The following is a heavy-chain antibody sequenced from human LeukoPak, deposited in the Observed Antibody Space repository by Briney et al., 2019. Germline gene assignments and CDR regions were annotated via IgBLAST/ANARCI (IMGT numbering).Heavy chain of an antibody. CDR1: GFTFSSYD. CDR3: AKDPGAHYYGSGSYRRGSYFDY. V-gene: IGHV3-30*02. CDR2: IRYDGSNK. Sequence: PGGSLRLSCAASGFTFSSYDIHWVRQAPGKGLEWVAFIRYDGSNKYYADSVRGRFTISRDNSKKTLYLQMNSLRDEDTAVYYCAKDPGAHYYGSGSYRRGSYFDYWGQGTLVTVSS. D-gene: IGHD3-10*01. J-gene: IGHJ4*02.